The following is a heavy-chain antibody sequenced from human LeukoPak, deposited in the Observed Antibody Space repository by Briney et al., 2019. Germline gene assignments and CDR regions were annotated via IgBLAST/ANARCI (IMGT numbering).Heavy chain of an antibody. D-gene: IGHD4-11*01. J-gene: IGHJ4*02. V-gene: IGHV3-7*03. CDR3: ARMTTPDY. CDR2: IKQDGSEK. CDR1: GFTFSGYW. Sequence: GGSLRLSCAASGFTFSGYWMSWVRQAPGKGLKWVANIKQDGSEKHFVDSVKGRFTISRDNARNSLFLQMNSLRAEDTAVYYCARMTTPDYWGQGTLVTVSS.